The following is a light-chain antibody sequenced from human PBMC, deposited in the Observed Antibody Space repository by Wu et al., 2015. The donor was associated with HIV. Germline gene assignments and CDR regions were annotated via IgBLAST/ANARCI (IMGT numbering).Light chain of an antibody. CDR3: QHYDDSRFT. CDR2: GTS. CDR1: QTISNSL. J-gene: IGKJ3*01. V-gene: IGKV3-20*01. Sequence: EIVLTQPPDILSFSPGERATLSCRVSQTISNSLLAWYQQKPGQAPRLLIYGTSNRAAGVSDRFGGWGTGTDFYPIINRLEPQDSAIYFCQHYDDSRFTFGPGTKLDIK.